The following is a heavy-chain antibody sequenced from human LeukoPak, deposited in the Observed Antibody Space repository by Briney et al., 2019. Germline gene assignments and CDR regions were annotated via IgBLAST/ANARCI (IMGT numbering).Heavy chain of an antibody. CDR3: ARSPYSSSGWYGP. CDR2: MNPNSGNT. J-gene: IGHJ5*02. CDR1: GHIFTNYD. V-gene: IGHV1-8*01. D-gene: IGHD6-13*01. Sequence: ASEKVSCKASGHIFTNYDINWVRQATGQGLEWMGWMNPNSGNTGYAQKFQGRVTMTRNTSISTAYMELSSLRSEDTAVYYCARSPYSSSGWYGPWGQGTPVTVSS.